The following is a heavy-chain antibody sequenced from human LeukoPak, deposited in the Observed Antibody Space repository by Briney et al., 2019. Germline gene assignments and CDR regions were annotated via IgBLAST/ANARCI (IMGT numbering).Heavy chain of an antibody. CDR1: GFTFDDHT. CDR3: VKDGVAGTGLANWFDS. J-gene: IGHJ5*01. D-gene: IGHD6-19*01. CDR2: INWKGGST. V-gene: IGHV3-43*01. Sequence: GGSLRLSCAASGFTFDDHTMHWVRQAPGKGLEWVSLINWKGGSTYYADSVKGRFTISRDSSKNSLYLHLNSLRTEDTALYYCVKDGVAGTGLANWFDSWGQGTLVTVSS.